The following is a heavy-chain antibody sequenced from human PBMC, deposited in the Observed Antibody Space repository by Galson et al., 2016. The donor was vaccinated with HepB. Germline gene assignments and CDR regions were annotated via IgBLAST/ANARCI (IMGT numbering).Heavy chain of an antibody. CDR2: LYRDGFT. CDR1: GFVVSSTY. CDR3: AKDGRQDRGSIFDY. D-gene: IGHD3-16*01. J-gene: IGHJ4*02. V-gene: IGHV3-66*01. Sequence: SLRLSCAASGFVVSSTYMAWVRQAPGRGLECVSLLYRDGFTYYADSVKGRFTISRDNSKNNFYLQMNSLRADDTAVYYCAKDGRQDRGSIFDYWGQGTLVTVSS.